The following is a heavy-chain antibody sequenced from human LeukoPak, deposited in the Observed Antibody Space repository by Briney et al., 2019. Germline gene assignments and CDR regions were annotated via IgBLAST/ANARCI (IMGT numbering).Heavy chain of an antibody. CDR2: INHSGST. V-gene: IGHV4-34*01. CDR3: VRDRCGGDCYPNWFDP. J-gene: IGHJ5*02. Sequence: SETLSLTCAVYGGSFSGYHWTWIRQSPGKGLEWIGEINHSGSTNYNPPLKSRVTISVDISKNQFSLKLTSVTAADTAVYYCVRDRCGGDCYPNWFDPWGQGTLVTVSS. CDR1: GGSFSGYH. D-gene: IGHD2-21*02.